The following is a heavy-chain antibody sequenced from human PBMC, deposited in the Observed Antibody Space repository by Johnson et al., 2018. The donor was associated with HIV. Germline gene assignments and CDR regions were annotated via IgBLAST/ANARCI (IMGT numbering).Heavy chain of an antibody. D-gene: IGHD6-13*01. Sequence: EVQLVESGGGLVQPGGSLRLSCAASGFTFSSYWMSWVRQAPGKGLEWVANIKQDGSEKYYVDSVKGRFTISRDNAKNSLYLQMNSLRAEDTAVYYCARDPVALGSSWYAFQEYRGPNDAFDIWGQGTMVTVSS. V-gene: IGHV3-7*05. CDR3: ARDPVALGSSWYAFQEYRGPNDAFDI. CDR1: GFTFSSYW. J-gene: IGHJ3*02. CDR2: IKQDGSEK.